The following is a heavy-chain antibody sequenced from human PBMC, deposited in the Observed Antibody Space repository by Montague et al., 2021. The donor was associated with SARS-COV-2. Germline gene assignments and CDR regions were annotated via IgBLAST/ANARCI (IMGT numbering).Heavy chain of an antibody. CDR2: IYYRGST. CDR3: ARGGLHNWFDP. J-gene: IGHJ5*02. Sequence: SETLFLTCTVSNGSINNYYWSWVRQPPGKRLEWIGYIYYRGSTNYNPSLESRVTMSIDTSKNQFSLKLRSVTAADTAVYFCARGGLHNWFDPWGQGTLVIVSS. V-gene: IGHV4-59*01. CDR1: NGSINNYY.